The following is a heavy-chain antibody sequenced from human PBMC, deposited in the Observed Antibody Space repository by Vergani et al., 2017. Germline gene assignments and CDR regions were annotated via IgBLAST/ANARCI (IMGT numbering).Heavy chain of an antibody. D-gene: IGHD3-3*01. V-gene: IGHV3-9*01. CDR3: AKGYSTGY. CDR2: ISWNSGSI. J-gene: IGHJ4*02. Sequence: EVQLVESGGGLVQPGRSLRLSCAASGVTFDDYAMHWVRQAPGKGLEWVSGISWNSGSIGYADSVKGRFTISRDNAKNSLYLQMNSLRAEDTALYYCAKGYSTGYWGQGTLVTVSS. CDR1: GVTFDDYA.